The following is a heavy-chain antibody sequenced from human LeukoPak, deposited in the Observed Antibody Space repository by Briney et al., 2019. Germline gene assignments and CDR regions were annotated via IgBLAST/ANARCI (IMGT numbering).Heavy chain of an antibody. Sequence: GGSLRLSCAASGFTFSNYAMSWVRQAPGKGPEWVSTITGSSGSTYYADSVKGRFTIARDNSKNTLYLQMNSLRADNTAVYYCAKEGYCSGGNCYNVWFDPWGQGTLVTVSS. CDR1: GFTFSNYA. J-gene: IGHJ5*02. V-gene: IGHV3-23*01. D-gene: IGHD2-15*01. CDR2: ITGSSGST. CDR3: AKEGYCSGGNCYNVWFDP.